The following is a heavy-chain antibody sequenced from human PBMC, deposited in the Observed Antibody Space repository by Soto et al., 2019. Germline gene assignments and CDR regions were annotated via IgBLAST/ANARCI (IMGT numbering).Heavy chain of an antibody. CDR2: ISDSGST. CDR1: GGSISSGGFY. V-gene: IGHV4-31*03. CDR3: ARGADNSYNWFDP. J-gene: IGHJ5*02. Sequence: PSETLSLTCTVSGGSISSGGFYWNWLRRQPGKGLEWIGYISDSGSTYYNLSLRSRLTLLVDTSRNQFSLRLNSVTAADTALYYCARGADNSYNWFDPWGQGILVTVYS. D-gene: IGHD1-20*01.